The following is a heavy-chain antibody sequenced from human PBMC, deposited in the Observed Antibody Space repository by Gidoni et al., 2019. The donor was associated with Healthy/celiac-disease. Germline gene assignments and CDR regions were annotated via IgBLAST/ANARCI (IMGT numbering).Heavy chain of an antibody. D-gene: IGHD6-19*01. CDR1: DFTFSSYA. CDR3: ARDRKQWLVPLDY. V-gene: IGHV3-30-3*01. J-gene: IGHJ4*02. CDR2: ISYDGSNK. Sequence: QVQLVESGGGVVQPGRSLRLACAASDFTFSSYAMHWVRQAPGKGLGWVAVISYDGSNKYYADSVKGRFTISRDNSKNTLYLQMNSLRAEDTAVYYCARDRKQWLVPLDYWGQGTLVTVSS.